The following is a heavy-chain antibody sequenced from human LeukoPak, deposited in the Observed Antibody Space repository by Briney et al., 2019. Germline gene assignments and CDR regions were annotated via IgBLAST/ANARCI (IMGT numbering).Heavy chain of an antibody. CDR2: ISYDGSNK. Sequence: PGGSLRLSCAASGFTFSSYGMHWVRQAPGKGLEWVAVISYDGSNKYYADSVKGRFTISRDNSKNTLYLQMNSLRAEDTAVYYCARDSSGWSRGRFDYWGQGTLVTVSS. CDR3: ARDSSGWSRGRFDY. D-gene: IGHD6-19*01. V-gene: IGHV3-30*03. CDR1: GFTFSSYG. J-gene: IGHJ4*02.